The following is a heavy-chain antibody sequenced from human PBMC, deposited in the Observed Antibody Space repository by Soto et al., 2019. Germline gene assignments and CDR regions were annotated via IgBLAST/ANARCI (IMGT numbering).Heavy chain of an antibody. J-gene: IGHJ4*02. CDR2: IYPGDFDT. Sequence: PGESLKISCQASGYSFTSYCIGWVRQMPGKGLEWMGSIYPGDFDTRYSPSFQGQVTISVDKSTNTVYLQWSSLKASDTAMYYCARASRTHNCGSALCWGQGTLVTVSS. D-gene: IGHD3-10*01. V-gene: IGHV5-51*01. CDR1: GYSFTSYC. CDR3: ARASRTHNCGSALC.